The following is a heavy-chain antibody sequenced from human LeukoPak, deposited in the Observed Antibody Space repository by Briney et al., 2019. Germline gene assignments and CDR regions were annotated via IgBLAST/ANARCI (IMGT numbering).Heavy chain of an antibody. D-gene: IGHD6-19*01. V-gene: IGHV3-23*01. J-gene: IGHJ4*02. Sequence: GGSLRLSCTVSGFSFSSSAMSWVRQAPGKGLEWVSDISGSGGSTYYADSVKGRFTISRDNYKNTLYLQMNSLRAEDTAVYYCAKVMRTGWYPLEWGQGTLVTVS. CDR3: AKVMRTGWYPLE. CDR1: GFSFSSSA. CDR2: ISGSGGST.